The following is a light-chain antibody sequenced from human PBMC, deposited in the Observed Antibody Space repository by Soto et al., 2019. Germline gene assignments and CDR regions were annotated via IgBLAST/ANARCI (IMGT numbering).Light chain of an antibody. CDR3: QQRTNWRLS. CDR2: DTS. V-gene: IGKV3-11*01. Sequence: EIVLTQSPATLSLSPGERATLSCRASQSVSSHVTWYQQKPVQAPRRLIYDTSNRATGIPARFSGSGSGTDFTLTISSLEPEDFAVYYCQQRTNWRLSFGGGTKVEIQ. CDR1: QSVSSH. J-gene: IGKJ4*01.